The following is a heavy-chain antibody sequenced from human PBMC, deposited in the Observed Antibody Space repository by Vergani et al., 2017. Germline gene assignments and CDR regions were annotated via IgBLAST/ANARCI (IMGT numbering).Heavy chain of an antibody. CDR1: GDSISRGGYY. D-gene: IGHD2-21*02. Sequence: QVQLQESGPGLVKPSQTLSLTCTVSGDSISRGGYYWNWIRQHPGKGLEWIGYIYHSGSTNYNSSLKSRVSMSVDTSKNQFSLRLSSVTAADTAVYYCAREVGTEGFDYWGQGTLVTVSS. V-gene: IGHV4-31*03. CDR3: AREVGTEGFDY. J-gene: IGHJ4*02. CDR2: IYHSGST.